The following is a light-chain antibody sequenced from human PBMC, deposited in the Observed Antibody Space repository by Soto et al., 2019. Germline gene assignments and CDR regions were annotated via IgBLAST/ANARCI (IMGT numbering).Light chain of an antibody. CDR2: DVS. J-gene: IGLJ1*01. CDR3: CSYAGSYTWV. CDR1: SSDVGGYNF. V-gene: IGLV2-11*01. Sequence: QSALTQPRSVSGSPGQSVTISCTGTSSDVGGYNFVSWCQQHPGKAPKLMIYDVSKRPSGVPDRFSGSKSGNTASLTISGLQAEDEADYYCCSYAGSYTWVFGTGPKVTVL.